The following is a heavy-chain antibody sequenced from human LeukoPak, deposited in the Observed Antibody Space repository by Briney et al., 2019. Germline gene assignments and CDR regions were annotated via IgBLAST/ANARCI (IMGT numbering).Heavy chain of an antibody. CDR2: ISSRGTTT. V-gene: IGHV3-48*03. CDR1: GFTFSSYE. J-gene: IGHJ4*02. CDR3: ARVIVLVEGASDHFDY. D-gene: IGHD2-2*01. Sequence: GGSLRLSCAASGFTFSSYEMNWVRQAPGKGLEWVSYISSRGTTTYYADSVKGRFTISRDDAKNSLYLHMNTLRVEDTAVYYCARVIVLVEGASDHFDYWGQGTLVTVSS.